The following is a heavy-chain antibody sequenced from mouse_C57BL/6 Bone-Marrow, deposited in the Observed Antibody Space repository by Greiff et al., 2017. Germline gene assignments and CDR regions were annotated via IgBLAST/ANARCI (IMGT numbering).Heavy chain of an antibody. Sequence: QVQLQQPGAELVRPGSSVKLSCKASGYTFTSYWMHWVKQRPIQGLEWIGNIDPSDSETHYNQKFKDKATLTVDKSSSTAYMQLSSLTSEDSAVYYCAIDVTEGYYGFAYWGQGTLVTVSA. V-gene: IGHV1-52*01. D-gene: IGHD1-1*01. CDR3: AIDVTEGYYGFAY. CDR2: IDPSDSET. J-gene: IGHJ3*01. CDR1: GYTFTSYW.